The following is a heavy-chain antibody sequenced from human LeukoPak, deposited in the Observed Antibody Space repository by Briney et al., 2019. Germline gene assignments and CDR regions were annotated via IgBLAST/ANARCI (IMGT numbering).Heavy chain of an antibody. D-gene: IGHD5-12*01. CDR2: ISYDGSNK. CDR1: GFTFSSYG. V-gene: IGHV3-30*18. CDR3: AKEKYSGYDYYFDY. Sequence: GRSLRLSCAASGFTFSSYGMHWVRQAPGKGLEWVAVISYDGSNKYYADSMKGRFTISRDNSKNTLYLQMNSLRAEDTAVYYCAKEKYSGYDYYFDYWGQGTLVTVSS. J-gene: IGHJ4*02.